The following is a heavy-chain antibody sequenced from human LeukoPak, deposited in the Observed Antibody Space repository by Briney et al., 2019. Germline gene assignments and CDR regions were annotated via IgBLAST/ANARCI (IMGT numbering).Heavy chain of an antibody. J-gene: IGHJ4*02. CDR3: ARDPGFGDTLDY. CDR2: IWYDGSNK. CDR1: GFTFSSYG. V-gene: IGHV3-33*01. Sequence: GRSLRLSCAASGFTFSSYGMHWVRQAPGKGLEWVAVIWYDGSNKYYADSVKGRFTISRDNSKNTLYLQMNSLRAEDTAAYYCARDPGFGDTLDYWGQGTLVTVSS. D-gene: IGHD3-10*01.